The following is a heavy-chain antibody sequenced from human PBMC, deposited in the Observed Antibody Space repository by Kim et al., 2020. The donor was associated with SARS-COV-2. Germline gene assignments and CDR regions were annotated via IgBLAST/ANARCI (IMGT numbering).Heavy chain of an antibody. J-gene: IGHJ4*02. CDR3: ARAHYDILTGSPMRGFFDY. Sequence: SETLSLTCTVSGGSISSSSYYWGWIRQPPGKGLEWIGSIYYSGSTYYNPSLKSRVTISVDTSKNQFSLKLSSVTAADTAVYYCARAHYDILTGSPMRGFFDYWGQGTLVTVSS. CDR1: GGSISSSSYY. CDR2: IYYSGST. D-gene: IGHD3-9*01. V-gene: IGHV4-39*07.